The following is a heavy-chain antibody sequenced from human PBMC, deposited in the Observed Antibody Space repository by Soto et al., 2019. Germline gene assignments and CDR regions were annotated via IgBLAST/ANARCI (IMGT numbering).Heavy chain of an antibody. CDR1: GGSISSGGYY. D-gene: IGHD2-15*01. Sequence: SETLSLTCTVSGGSISSGGYYWSWIRQHPGKGLEWIGYIYYSGSTYYNPSLKSRVTISVDTSKNQFSLKLSSVTAADTAVYYCASFYCSGGSCYGGYWGQGTLVTVSS. CDR3: ASFYCSGGSCYGGY. J-gene: IGHJ4*02. CDR2: IYYSGST. V-gene: IGHV4-31*03.